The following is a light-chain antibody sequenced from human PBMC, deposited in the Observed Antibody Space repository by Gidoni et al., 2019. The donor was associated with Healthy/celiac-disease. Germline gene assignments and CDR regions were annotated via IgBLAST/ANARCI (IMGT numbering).Light chain of an antibody. CDR1: QSISSW. V-gene: IGKV1-5*03. CDR3: KQYNNYPRT. Sequence: DIEMTQSPLTLSASVGDRVTITCRASQSISSWLTWYQQKPGKAPKLLIYKGSSFESGVPSRFSGSGSGTEFTLTISSLQAEDFATYYCKQYNNYPRTFGHGTKVEIK. CDR2: KGS. J-gene: IGKJ1*01.